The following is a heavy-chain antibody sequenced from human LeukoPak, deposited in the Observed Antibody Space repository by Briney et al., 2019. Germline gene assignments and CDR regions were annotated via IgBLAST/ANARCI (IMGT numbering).Heavy chain of an antibody. D-gene: IGHD5-24*01. V-gene: IGHV3-7*03. Sequence: PGGSLRLSCAASGFTFSSYWMSWVRQAPGKGLEWVANIRQDGSEKYYVDSVKGRFTISRDNAKNSLYLQMNSLRAEDTAVYYCARETGKGYNPLDYYGMDVWGQGTTVTVSS. CDR2: IRQDGSEK. CDR1: GFTFSSYW. CDR3: ARETGKGYNPLDYYGMDV. J-gene: IGHJ6*02.